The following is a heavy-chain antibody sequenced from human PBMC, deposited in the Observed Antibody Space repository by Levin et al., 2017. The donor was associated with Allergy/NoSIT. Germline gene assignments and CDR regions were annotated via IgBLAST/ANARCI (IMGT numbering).Heavy chain of an antibody. CDR2: IYYSGST. J-gene: IGHJ4*02. Sequence: MPGGSLRLSCTVSGGSISSYYWSWIRQPPGKGLEWIGYIYYSGSTNYNPSLKSRVTISVDTSKNQFSLKLSSVTAADTAVYYCARTPGGLWFGDLTPFFDYWGQGTLVTVSS. CDR3: ARTPGGLWFGDLTPFFDY. D-gene: IGHD3-10*01. V-gene: IGHV4-59*01. CDR1: GGSISSYY.